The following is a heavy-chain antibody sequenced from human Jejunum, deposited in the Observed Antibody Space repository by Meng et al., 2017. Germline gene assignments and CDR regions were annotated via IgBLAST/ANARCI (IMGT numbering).Heavy chain of an antibody. Sequence: GESLKISCGASGFIFRSYWMSWVRQAPGKGPEWVANIKQDGSEKIYGASVRGRFTISRDNAKNSLYLQMNSLKIEDTAVYYCSRGLSGNDMGEHYWGQGTLVTVSS. CDR1: GFIFRSYW. CDR2: IKQDGSEK. V-gene: IGHV3-7*03. D-gene: IGHD5-12*01. J-gene: IGHJ4*02. CDR3: SRGLSGNDMGEHY.